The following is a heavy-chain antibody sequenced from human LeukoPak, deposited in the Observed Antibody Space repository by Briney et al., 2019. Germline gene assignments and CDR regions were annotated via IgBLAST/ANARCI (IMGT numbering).Heavy chain of an antibody. V-gene: IGHV4-59*01. CDR3: ARDHSITGTVDAFDI. CDR2: IYYGGST. Sequence: SETLSLTCTVSGGSISSYYWSWIRQPPGKGLEWIGYIYYGGSTNYNPSLKSRVTISVDTSKNQFSLKLSSVTAADTAVYYCARDHSITGTVDAFDIWGQGTMVTVSS. J-gene: IGHJ3*02. CDR1: GGSISSYY. D-gene: IGHD1-7*01.